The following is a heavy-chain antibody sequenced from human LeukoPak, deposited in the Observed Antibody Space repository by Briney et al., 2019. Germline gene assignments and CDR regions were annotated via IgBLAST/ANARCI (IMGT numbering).Heavy chain of an antibody. V-gene: IGHV3-30*02. CDR2: IRYDGSNK. CDR1: GFTFSSYG. Sequence: SGGSLRLSCAASGFTFSSYGMHWVRQAPGKGLEWVAFIRYDGSNKYYADSVKGRFTISRDNSKNTLYLQMNSLRAEDTAVYYCAKGALDTLRGITMIVVVDDAFDIWGQGTMVTVSS. J-gene: IGHJ3*02. CDR3: AKGALDTLRGITMIVVVDDAFDI. D-gene: IGHD3-22*01.